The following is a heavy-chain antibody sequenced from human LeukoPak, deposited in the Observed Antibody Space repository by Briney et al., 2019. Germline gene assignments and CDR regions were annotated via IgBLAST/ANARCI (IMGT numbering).Heavy chain of an antibody. J-gene: IGHJ4*02. Sequence: GGSLRLSCAASGFTFSSYGMHWVRQAPGKGLEWVAFIRYDGSNKYYADSVKGRFTISRDNSKNSLYLQMNSLRPEDTAVYYCAKVRFLEWLLKDYWGQGTLVTVSS. CDR3: AKVRFLEWLLKDY. CDR2: IRYDGSNK. D-gene: IGHD3-3*01. CDR1: GFTFSSYG. V-gene: IGHV3-30*02.